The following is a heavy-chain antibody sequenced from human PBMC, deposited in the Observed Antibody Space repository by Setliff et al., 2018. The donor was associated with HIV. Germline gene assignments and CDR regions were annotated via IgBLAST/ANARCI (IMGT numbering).Heavy chain of an antibody. CDR2: FYYSGSS. D-gene: IGHD2-2*01. Sequence: PSETLSLTCTVSGDSISRRIYYWGWIRQPPGKGLEWIGNFYYSGSSHHNPSLKSRVTISVDTSKNQFSLKLISVSAADTAVYYCAKLLPAADMAREIDSWGQGTLVTVSS. J-gene: IGHJ4*02. CDR3: AKLLPAADMAREIDS. CDR1: GDSISRRIYY. V-gene: IGHV4-39*01.